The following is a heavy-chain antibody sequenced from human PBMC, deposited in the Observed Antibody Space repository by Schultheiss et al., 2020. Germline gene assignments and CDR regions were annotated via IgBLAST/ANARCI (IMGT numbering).Heavy chain of an antibody. Sequence: GGSLRLSCAASGFTFSDYYMSWVRQAPGKGLEWVSVIYSGGSTYYADSLKGRFTISRHNSKNTLYLQMNSLRAEDTAVYYCARDGTYEYGMDVWGQGTTVTVSS. V-gene: IGHV3-53*04. J-gene: IGHJ6*02. D-gene: IGHD1/OR15-1a*01. CDR1: GFTFSDYY. CDR3: ARDGTYEYGMDV. CDR2: IYSGGST.